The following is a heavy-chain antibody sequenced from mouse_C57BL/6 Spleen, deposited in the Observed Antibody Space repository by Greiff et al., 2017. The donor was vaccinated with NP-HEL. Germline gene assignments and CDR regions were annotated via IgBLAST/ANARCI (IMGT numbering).Heavy chain of an antibody. Sequence: QVHVKQPGAELVMPGASVKLSCKASGYTFTSYWMHWVKQRPGQGLEWIGEIDPSDSYTNYNQKFKGKSTLTVDKSSSTAYMQLSSLTSEDSAVYYCARRKNWGFDYWGQGTTLTVSS. J-gene: IGHJ2*01. V-gene: IGHV1-69*01. CDR3: ARRKNWGFDY. CDR2: IDPSDSYT. CDR1: GYTFTSYW. D-gene: IGHD4-1*01.